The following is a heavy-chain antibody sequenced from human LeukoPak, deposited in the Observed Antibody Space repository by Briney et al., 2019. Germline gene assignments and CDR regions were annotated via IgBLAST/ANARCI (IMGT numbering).Heavy chain of an antibody. CDR1: GYSINNYW. J-gene: IGHJ5*02. Sequence: GESLKISCKGSGYSINNYWIGWVRQMPGKGLEWMGIIYPADSDIRYSPSFQGQVTISADKSISTAYLQWSSLKASDTATYYCARQEYCSGGSCYTWFDPWGQETLVTVSS. V-gene: IGHV5-51*01. CDR2: IYPADSDI. D-gene: IGHD2-15*01. CDR3: ARQEYCSGGSCYTWFDP.